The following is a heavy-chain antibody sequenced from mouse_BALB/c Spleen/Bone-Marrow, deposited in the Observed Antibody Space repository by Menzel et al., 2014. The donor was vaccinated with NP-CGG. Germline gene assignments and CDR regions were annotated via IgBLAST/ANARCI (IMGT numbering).Heavy chain of an antibody. CDR3: TRSITTAVEFDY. D-gene: IGHD1-1*01. CDR2: IYPGNSGT. Sequence: VQLQQSGTVLPRPGDSVKMSCKASGYSFTSYWLYWIKQRPGQGLEWIGAIYPGNSGTSYNQNFKGKAKLTAVTSASTAYMELSSLTNEDSAVYYCTRSITTAVEFDYWGQGTSLTVSS. V-gene: IGHV1-5*01. CDR1: GYSFTSYW. J-gene: IGHJ2*03.